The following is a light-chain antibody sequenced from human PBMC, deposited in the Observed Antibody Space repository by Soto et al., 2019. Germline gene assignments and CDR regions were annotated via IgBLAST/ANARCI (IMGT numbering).Light chain of an antibody. J-gene: IGKJ2*01. CDR3: QQYNNWPLMYT. CDR2: DVS. Sequence: EIVMTQSPATLSVSPGERATLSCRASQSLSSNLAWYQQKPGQAPRLLIYDVSTRATGIPARFSGSGSGTEFTLTISSLQSEDFAVYYCQQYNNWPLMYTFGQGTKLEIK. CDR1: QSLSSN. V-gene: IGKV3-15*01.